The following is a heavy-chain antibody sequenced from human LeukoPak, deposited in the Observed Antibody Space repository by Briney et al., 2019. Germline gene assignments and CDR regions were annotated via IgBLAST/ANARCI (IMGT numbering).Heavy chain of an antibody. Sequence: SQTLSLTCTVSGGSISSGSYYWSWIRQPAGKGLQWIGRIYTSGSTNYNPSLKSRVTISVDTSKNQFSLKLSSVTAADTAVYYCATTPQRGYSYGWGTDAFDIWGQGTMVTVSS. J-gene: IGHJ3*02. CDR2: IYTSGST. D-gene: IGHD5-18*01. CDR1: GGSISSGSYY. V-gene: IGHV4-61*02. CDR3: ATTPQRGYSYGWGTDAFDI.